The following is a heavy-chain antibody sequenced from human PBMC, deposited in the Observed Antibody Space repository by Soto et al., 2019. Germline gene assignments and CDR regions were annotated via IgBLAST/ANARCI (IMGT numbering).Heavy chain of an antibody. CDR3: ARESRGYCSSTSCFTLSYYYCMDV. J-gene: IGHJ6*02. CDR1: GGSISSGDYY. Sequence: SETLSLTCTVSGGSISSGDYYWSWIRQPPGKGLEWIGYIYYSGSTYYNPSLKSRVTISVDTSKNQFSLKLSSVTAADTAVYYCARESRGYCSSTSCFTLSYYYCMDVWGQGPTATVSS. D-gene: IGHD2-2*02. CDR2: IYYSGST. V-gene: IGHV4-30-4*01.